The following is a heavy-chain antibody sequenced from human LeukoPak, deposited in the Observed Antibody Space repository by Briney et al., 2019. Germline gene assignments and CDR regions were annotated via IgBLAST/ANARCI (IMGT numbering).Heavy chain of an antibody. J-gene: IGHJ6*02. Sequence: GGSLRLSCAASGFTFSSYSMNWVRQAPGKGLEWVSSISSSSSYIYYADSVKGRFTISRDNAKNSLYLQMNSLRAEDTAVYYCAREDIVVVPAATGGYCYYGMDVWGQGTTVTVSS. V-gene: IGHV3-21*01. D-gene: IGHD2-2*01. CDR3: AREDIVVVPAATGGYCYYGMDV. CDR1: GFTFSSYS. CDR2: ISSSSSYI.